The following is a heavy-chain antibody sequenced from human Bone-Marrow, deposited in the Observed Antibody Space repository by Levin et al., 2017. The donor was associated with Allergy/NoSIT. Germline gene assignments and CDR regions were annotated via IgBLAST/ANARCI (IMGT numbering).Heavy chain of an antibody. CDR2: ISSNGNTK. Sequence: GGSLRLSCAVSGFTFSDYYMTWIRQAPGKGLEWVSYISSNGNTKYYADSVKGRFTISRDNAKNSLFLQMNSLRAEDTAVYYCARDSSGWYYFDNWGQGTLVTVSS. CDR1: GFTFSDYY. J-gene: IGHJ4*02. V-gene: IGHV3-11*01. D-gene: IGHD6-19*01. CDR3: ARDSSGWYYFDN.